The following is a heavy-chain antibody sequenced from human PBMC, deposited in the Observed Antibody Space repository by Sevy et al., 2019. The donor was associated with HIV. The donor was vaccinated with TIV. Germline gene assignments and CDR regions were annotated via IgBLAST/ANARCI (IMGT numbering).Heavy chain of an antibody. D-gene: IGHD5-18*01. Sequence: ASVKVSCKASGYTFTSYYMHWVRQAPGQGLEWMGRINPNSGGTNYAQMFQGRVTMTRDTSISTAYMELSRLRSDDTAVYYCARVAGDTAMAHYWGQGALVTVSS. CDR1: GYTFTSYY. J-gene: IGHJ4*02. CDR3: ARVAGDTAMAHY. V-gene: IGHV1-2*06. CDR2: INPNSGGT.